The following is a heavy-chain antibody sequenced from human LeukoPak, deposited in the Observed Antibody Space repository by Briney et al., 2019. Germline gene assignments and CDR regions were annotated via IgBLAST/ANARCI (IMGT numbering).Heavy chain of an antibody. Sequence: GGSLRLSCEASGFTFNNYVMTWVRQAPGKGLEWVSSISASAAMTYYADSVKGRFTVSRDNSNNRLYLHMSGLTAADTAVYYCAKDRSIGTYYTFDHWGQGSLVTVSS. CDR1: GFTFNNYV. V-gene: IGHV3-23*01. D-gene: IGHD1-26*01. J-gene: IGHJ4*02. CDR3: AKDRSIGTYYTFDH. CDR2: ISASAAMT.